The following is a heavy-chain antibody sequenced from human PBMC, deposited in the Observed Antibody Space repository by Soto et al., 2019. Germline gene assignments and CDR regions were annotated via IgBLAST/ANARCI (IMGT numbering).Heavy chain of an antibody. CDR3: ARLTPTPLLRYFDWADYYYGMEV. CDR1: GGSISSGGYS. Sequence: PSETLSLTCAVSGGSISSGGYSWSWIRQPPGKGLEWIGYIYHSGSTYYNPSLKSRVTISVDRSKNQFSLKLSSVTAADTAVYYCARLTPTPLLRYFDWADYYYGMEVWGEGTTVTVSS. V-gene: IGHV4-30-2*01. J-gene: IGHJ6*04. D-gene: IGHD3-9*01. CDR2: IYHSGST.